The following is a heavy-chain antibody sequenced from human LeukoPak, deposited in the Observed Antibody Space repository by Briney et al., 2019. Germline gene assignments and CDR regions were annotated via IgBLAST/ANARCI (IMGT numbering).Heavy chain of an antibody. D-gene: IGHD3-10*01. CDR1: GGSISTYY. CDR2: MYGSGSS. CDR3: ARGIGSGKGYFDS. Sequence: SETLSLTCTVSGGSISTYYWSWIRQPAGKGLEWIGRMYGSGSSNYNPTLRSRVSMSVDTSKNQISLNLNSVTAADTAMYYCARGIGSGKGYFDSWGQGTLVTVSS. J-gene: IGHJ4*02. V-gene: IGHV4-4*07.